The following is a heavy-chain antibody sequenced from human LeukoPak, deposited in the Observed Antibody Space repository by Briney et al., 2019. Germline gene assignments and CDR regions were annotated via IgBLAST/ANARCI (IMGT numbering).Heavy chain of an antibody. V-gene: IGHV1-8*01. CDR2: MNPNSGNT. Sequence: ASVKVSCTASGYTFTRYDINWVRQATGQGLEWMGWMNPNSGNTDYAQKFQGRVTMTWTTSISTAYMELSSLRSEDTAVYYCARGLRGWWFDPWGQGTLVTVSS. D-gene: IGHD2-15*01. CDR1: GYTFTRYD. J-gene: IGHJ5*02. CDR3: ARGLRGWWFDP.